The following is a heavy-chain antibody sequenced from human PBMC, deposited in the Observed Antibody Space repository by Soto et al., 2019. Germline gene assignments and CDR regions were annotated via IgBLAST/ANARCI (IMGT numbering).Heavy chain of an antibody. CDR2: IIPIFGTA. CDR1: GGTFSSYS. V-gene: IGHV1-69*13. J-gene: IGHJ4*02. Sequence: SVKVSCKASGGTFSSYSINWVRQAPGQGLEWMGEIIPIFGTANYAQKFQGRVTITADESTSTAYMELSSLRSEDTAVYYCATSAGIAAAGAYWGQGTLVTVSS. CDR3: ATSAGIAAAGAY. D-gene: IGHD6-13*01.